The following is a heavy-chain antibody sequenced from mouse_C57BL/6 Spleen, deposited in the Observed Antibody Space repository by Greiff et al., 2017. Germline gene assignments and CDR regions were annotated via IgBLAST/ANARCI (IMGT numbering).Heavy chain of an antibody. CDR3: ARDYDYDDYAMDY. J-gene: IGHJ4*01. V-gene: IGHV5-9*01. Sequence: EVKLVESGGGLVKPGGSLKLSCAASGFTFSSYTMSWVRQTPEKRLEWVATISGGGGSTYYPDSVKGRFTISRNNAKNTLYLQMSSLRSEDTALFYCARDYDYDDYAMDYWGQGTSVTVSS. D-gene: IGHD2-4*01. CDR2: ISGGGGST. CDR1: GFTFSSYT.